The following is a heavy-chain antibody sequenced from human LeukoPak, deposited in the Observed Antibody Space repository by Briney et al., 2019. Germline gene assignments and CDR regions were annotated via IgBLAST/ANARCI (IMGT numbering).Heavy chain of an antibody. D-gene: IGHD3-10*01. CDR2: ISSSSSYI. J-gene: IGHJ4*02. CDR1: GFTFSSYS. V-gene: IGHV3-21*01. CDR3: ARAALWCGGFPLPY. Sequence: GGSLRLSCAASGFTFSSYSMNWVRQAPGKGLEWVSSISSSSSYIYYADSVKGRFTISRDNAKNSLYLQMDSLRAEDTAVYYCARAALWCGGFPLPYGGKEPLVTV.